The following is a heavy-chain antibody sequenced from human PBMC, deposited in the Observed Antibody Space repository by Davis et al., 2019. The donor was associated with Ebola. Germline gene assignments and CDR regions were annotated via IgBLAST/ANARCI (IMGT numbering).Heavy chain of an antibody. V-gene: IGHV4-39*01. Sequence: MPSETLSLTCTVSGGSISSSNYFWGWIRQPPGKGPEWIGSIYYDGTTYCNPSLKSRVTISVDTSKNQFSLKLSSVTAADTAVYYCARGKKGSGSGYDYWGQGTLVTVSS. J-gene: IGHJ4*02. CDR2: IYYDGTT. CDR3: ARGKKGSGSGYDY. CDR1: GGSISSSNYF. D-gene: IGHD1-26*01.